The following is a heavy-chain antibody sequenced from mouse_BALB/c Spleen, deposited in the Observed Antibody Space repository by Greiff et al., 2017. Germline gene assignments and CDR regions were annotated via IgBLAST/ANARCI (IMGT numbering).Heavy chain of an antibody. J-gene: IGHJ4*01. Sequence: QVQLKESGPGLVQPSQSLSITCTVSGFSLTRYGVHWVRQSPGKGLEWLGVIWSGGSTDYNAAFISRLSISKDNSKSQVFFKMNSLQANDTAIYYCARNLDGYYDYYAMDYWGQGTSVTVSS. CDR3: ARNLDGYYDYYAMDY. V-gene: IGHV2-2*02. CDR1: GFSLTRYG. CDR2: IWSGGST. D-gene: IGHD2-3*01.